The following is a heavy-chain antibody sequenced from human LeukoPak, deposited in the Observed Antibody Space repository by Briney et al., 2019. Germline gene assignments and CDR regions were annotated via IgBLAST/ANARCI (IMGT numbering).Heavy chain of an antibody. Sequence: GESLKISCKASGYTFTHQWIGWVRQKSGSGLEWMGIIYPRDSDTRYSPSFQGHVTISAGTSINTAYLEWSRLEASGTAIYYCARHSDVIGAIWGQGTLVTVSS. CDR3: ARHSDVIGAI. V-gene: IGHV5-51*01. CDR2: IYPRDSDT. J-gene: IGHJ4*02. D-gene: IGHD3-10*01. CDR1: GYTFTHQW.